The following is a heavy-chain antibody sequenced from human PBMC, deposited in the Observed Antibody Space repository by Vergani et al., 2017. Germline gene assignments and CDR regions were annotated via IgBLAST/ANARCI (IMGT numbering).Heavy chain of an antibody. CDR3: ARVPIADYYGSGLRNNGYYYYYYGMDV. V-gene: IGHV4-4*07. CDR1: GGSISSYY. CDR2: IYTSGST. D-gene: IGHD3-10*01. Sequence: QVQLQESGPGLVKPSETLSLTCTVSGGSISSYYWSWIRQPAGKGLEWIGRIYTSGSTYYNPSLKSRVTISVDTSKNQFSLKLSSVTAADTAVYYCARVPIADYYGSGLRNNGYYYYYYGMDVWGQGTTVTVSS. J-gene: IGHJ6*02.